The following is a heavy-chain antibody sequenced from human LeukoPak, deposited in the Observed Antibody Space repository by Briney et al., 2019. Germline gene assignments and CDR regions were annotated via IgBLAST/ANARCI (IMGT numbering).Heavy chain of an antibody. CDR1: GYTFTSYD. J-gene: IGHJ5*02. V-gene: IGHV1-8*01. CDR2: MNPNSGNT. Sequence: ASVKVSCKATGYTFTSYDINWVRQATGQGLEWMGWMNPNSGNTGYAQKFQGRVTMTRNTSISTAYMELSSLRSEDTAVYYCARDSNYCDSRGFDPWGQGTLVTVSS. CDR3: ARDSNYCDSRGFDP. D-gene: IGHD3-22*01.